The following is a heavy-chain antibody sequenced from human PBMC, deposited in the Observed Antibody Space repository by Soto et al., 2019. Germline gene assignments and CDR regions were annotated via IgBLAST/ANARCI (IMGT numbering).Heavy chain of an antibody. CDR1: GGSVSSTNW. CDR3: ARDLRLDS. J-gene: IGHJ4*02. Sequence: SETLSLTCAVSGGSVSSTNWWSWVRQSPGKGLEWIGDIYHIGTTNYNPSLRGRVTISIDRSNNQFSLMLNSVTAADTAVYYCARDLRLDSWGPGTLVTVS. CDR2: IYHIGTT. D-gene: IGHD2-21*02. V-gene: IGHV4-4*02.